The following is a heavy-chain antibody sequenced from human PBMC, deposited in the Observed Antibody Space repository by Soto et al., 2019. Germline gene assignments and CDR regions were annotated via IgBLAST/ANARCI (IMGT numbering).Heavy chain of an antibody. CDR1: GDSISGSPYF. V-gene: IGHV4-39*01. J-gene: IGHJ4*02. Sequence: QVQLQESGPGLVMPSETLSLTCTVSGDSISGSPYFWGWIRQPPGKRLESIGSIFYDGYTLYTPSLKSRVTISVDTSKNQFSLKLTSVAAADTAIYFCARLQAAVPHYWGQGILVTVSS. CDR2: IFYDGYT. D-gene: IGHD6-13*01. CDR3: ARLQAAVPHY.